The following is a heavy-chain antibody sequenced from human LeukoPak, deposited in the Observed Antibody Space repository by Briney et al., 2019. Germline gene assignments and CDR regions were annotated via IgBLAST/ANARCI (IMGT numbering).Heavy chain of an antibody. D-gene: IGHD3-10*01. CDR3: ARDTVGVYGYY. CDR1: GGSVSSGSYY. CDR2: IYYSGST. Sequence: PSETLSLTCTVSGGSVSSGSYYWSWIRQPPGKGLEWIGYIYYSGSTNYNPSLKSRVTISVDTSKNQFSLKLSSVTAADTAVYYCARDTVGVYGYYWGQGTLVTVSS. J-gene: IGHJ4*02. V-gene: IGHV4-61*01.